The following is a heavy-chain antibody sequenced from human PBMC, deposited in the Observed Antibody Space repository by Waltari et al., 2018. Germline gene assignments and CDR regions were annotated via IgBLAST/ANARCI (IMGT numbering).Heavy chain of an antibody. V-gene: IGHV1-46*01. J-gene: IGHJ4*02. CDR1: GYTFSNYY. CDR2: INPSGGGT. D-gene: IGHD2-21*01. Sequence: QVQLVQSGAEVRTPGASVRVSCKATGYTFSNYYHHWIRQAPGQGPEWVAMINPSGGGTVYAPKFQDRITVTRDTSTSTVYMELRSLRPEDTAVYYCARAGGGARYPAYWGLGTLVSV. CDR3: ARAGGGARYPAY.